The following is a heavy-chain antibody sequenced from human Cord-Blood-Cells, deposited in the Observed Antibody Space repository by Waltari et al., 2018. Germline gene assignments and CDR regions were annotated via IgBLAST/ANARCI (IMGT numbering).Heavy chain of an antibody. CDR2: FYYSGST. CDR3: ARVRRLTGTTDY. D-gene: IGHD1-7*01. J-gene: IGHJ4*02. Sequence: QVQLQESGPGLVKPSQTLSLTCTVPGGSLSSGAYYWRWLRQPPGKGLEWIGYFYYSGSTYYNPSLKSRVTISVDTSKNQFSLKLSSVTAADTAVYYCARVRRLTGTTDYWGQGTLVTVSS. V-gene: IGHV4-30-4*01. CDR1: GGSLSSGAYY.